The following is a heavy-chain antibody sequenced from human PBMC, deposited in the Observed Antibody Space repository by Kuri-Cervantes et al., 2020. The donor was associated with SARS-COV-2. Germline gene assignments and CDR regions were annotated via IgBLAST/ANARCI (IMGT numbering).Heavy chain of an antibody. CDR3: ARDRHPGGFDY. Sequence: GGSLRLSCAASGFTFSNYEMNWVRQAPGKGLEWVSYIGGSGGTIYYADSVKGRFTISRDNANNSLYLQMNSLRAEDTAVYYCARDRHPGGFDYWGQGTLVTVSS. D-gene: IGHD1-14*01. CDR1: GFTFSNYE. CDR2: IGGSGGTI. V-gene: IGHV3-48*03. J-gene: IGHJ4*02.